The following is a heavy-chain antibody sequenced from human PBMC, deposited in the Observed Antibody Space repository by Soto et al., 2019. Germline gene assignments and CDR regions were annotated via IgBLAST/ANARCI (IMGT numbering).Heavy chain of an antibody. Sequence: QVQLVESGGGVVQPGRSLRLSCAASGFTFRSYGMHWVRQAPGKGLEWVAVISSDGNNKNYAEPVRGRFAISRDNSKNTWYLQMNSLTADDTAVYYCAKADYGDSWGQGTLVTVSS. V-gene: IGHV3-30*18. CDR2: ISSDGNNK. CDR3: AKADYGDS. CDR1: GFTFRSYG. J-gene: IGHJ4*02.